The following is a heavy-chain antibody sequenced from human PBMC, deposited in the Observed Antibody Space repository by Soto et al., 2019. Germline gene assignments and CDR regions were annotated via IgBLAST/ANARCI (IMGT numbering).Heavy chain of an antibody. CDR2: IRAYNGNT. CDR3: ARDAGFWFDP. J-gene: IGHJ5*02. V-gene: IGHV1-18*01. Sequence: ASVKVSCKASGYTFTSYGISWVRQAPGQGHEWMGWIRAYNGNTNYAQKLQGRVTMTTDASTSTAYMELRSLRSDDTAVYYCARDAGFWFDPWGQGTLVTVSS. CDR1: GYTFTSYG. D-gene: IGHD6-13*01.